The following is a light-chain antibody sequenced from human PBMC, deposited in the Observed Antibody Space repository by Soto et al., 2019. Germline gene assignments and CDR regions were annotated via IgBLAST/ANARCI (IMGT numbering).Light chain of an antibody. CDR2: DAS. CDR3: QQRSNWPWT. V-gene: IGKV3-11*01. Sequence: EIVLTQSPATLSLSPGERATLSCRASQSVSSFLVWYQQKPGQAPRLLISDASNRATGIPGRFSGSGSGTDFRLTISSLEPEDFAVYYCQQRSNWPWTFGQGTKVEIK. J-gene: IGKJ1*01. CDR1: QSVSSF.